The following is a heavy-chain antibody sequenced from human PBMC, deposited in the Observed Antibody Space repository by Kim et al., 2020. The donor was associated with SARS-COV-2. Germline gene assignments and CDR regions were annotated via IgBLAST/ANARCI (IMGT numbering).Heavy chain of an antibody. CDR3: AREIVLRFLEGWGGSEHYYGMDV. CDR2: ISSSSSTI. CDR1: GFTFSSYS. Sequence: GGSLRLSCAASGFTFSSYSMNWVRQAPGKGLEWVSYISSSSSTIYYADSVKGRFTISRDNAKNSLYLQMNSLRDEDTAVYYCAREIVLRFLEGWGGSEHYYGMDVWGQGTTVTVSS. J-gene: IGHJ6*02. D-gene: IGHD3-3*01. V-gene: IGHV3-48*02.